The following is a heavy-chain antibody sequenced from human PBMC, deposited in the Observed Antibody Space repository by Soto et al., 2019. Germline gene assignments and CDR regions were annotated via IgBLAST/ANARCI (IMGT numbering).Heavy chain of an antibody. D-gene: IGHD6-13*01. CDR2: IIPIFGTA. CDR1: GGTFTSYS. V-gene: IGHV1-69*12. Sequence: QVQLVQSGAEVKKPGSSVKVSCKASGGTFTSYSISWVRQAPGQGLEWMGGIIPIFGTANYAQKFQGRVTMMADGSTGTAYMELSSLRSEDTAVYYCARGHYSSSWYGFQHWGKGTLVTVSS. J-gene: IGHJ1*01. CDR3: ARGHYSSSWYGFQH.